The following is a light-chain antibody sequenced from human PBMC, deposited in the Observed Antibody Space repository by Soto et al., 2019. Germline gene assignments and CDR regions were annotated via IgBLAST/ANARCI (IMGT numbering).Light chain of an antibody. Sequence: QLVLTQPPSASATPGQRVTISCSGSRSNIGTNAVNWYQQLPGTAPRLLIYNNXXXXXXXXXXXXXSKSGTSASLAISGLXSDXXXXXXCAAWADSLNVLYVFGTGTKLTVL. CDR2: NNX. J-gene: IGLJ1*01. V-gene: IGLV1-44*01. CDR1: RSNIGTNA. CDR3: AAWADSLNVLYV.